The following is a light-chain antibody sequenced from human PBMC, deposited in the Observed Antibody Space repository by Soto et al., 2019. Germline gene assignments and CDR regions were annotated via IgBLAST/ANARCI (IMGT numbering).Light chain of an antibody. CDR3: QQHSSTPPT. J-gene: IGKJ2*01. CDR2: WAS. V-gene: IGKV4-1*01. Sequence: DIVMTQSPASLAVSLGEKATINCKSSQSVLYSSNNKNYLAWYQQKPGQPPKLLIYWASTRESGVPDRFSGSGSGTDFTLTISSRQAQDVAVYYCQQHSSTPPTFGQGTKLEIK. CDR1: QSVLYSSNNKNY.